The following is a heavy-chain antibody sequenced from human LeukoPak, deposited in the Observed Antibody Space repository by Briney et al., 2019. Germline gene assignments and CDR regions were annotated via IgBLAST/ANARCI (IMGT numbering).Heavy chain of an antibody. V-gene: IGHV3-66*02. Sequence: GGSLRLSCAASGFSVGNSYMNWVRQPPGKGLEWVSLLYSDGGTHYADSVKGRFTISRDNSKNMLYLQMNSLRAEDTAVYYCAGGWSYYYFDFRGQGTLVTASS. D-gene: IGHD3-10*01. J-gene: IGHJ4*02. CDR1: GFSVGNSY. CDR2: LYSDGGT. CDR3: AGGWSYYYFDF.